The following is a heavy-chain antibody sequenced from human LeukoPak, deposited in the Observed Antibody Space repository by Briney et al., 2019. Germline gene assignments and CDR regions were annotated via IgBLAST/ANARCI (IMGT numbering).Heavy chain of an antibody. V-gene: IGHV4-59*01. Sequence: PSETLTLTCTVSGGSISPYYWSWIRQPPGKGLEWIGYIYYSGSTNYIPSLKSLVTISVDTSKNQFSLKLSSVTAADTAVYYCARAFYPGYYSYMAVWGKGTPVTVSS. CDR3: ARAFYPGYYSYMAV. CDR1: GGSISPYY. D-gene: IGHD3-3*02. CDR2: IYYSGST. J-gene: IGHJ6*03.